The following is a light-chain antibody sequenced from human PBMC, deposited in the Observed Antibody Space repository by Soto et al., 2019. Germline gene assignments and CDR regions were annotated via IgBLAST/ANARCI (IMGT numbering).Light chain of an antibody. J-gene: IGKJ1*01. CDR3: QQYHTYPWK. CDR1: QSISSW. V-gene: IGKV1-5*03. Sequence: DIPMTQSPSTPFASFCDIFSHTCRASQSISSWLAWYQQKPGKAPKFLIHKVSSLESGVPSRFSGSGSGTEFTLTISSLQPDDFATYFCQQYHTYPWKCGQGTKGDI. CDR2: KVS.